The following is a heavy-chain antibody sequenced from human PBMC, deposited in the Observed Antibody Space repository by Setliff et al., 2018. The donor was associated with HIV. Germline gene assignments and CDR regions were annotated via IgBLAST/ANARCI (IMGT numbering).Heavy chain of an antibody. CDR2: IKQDGSEK. J-gene: IGHJ4*02. CDR3: AQITVMGY. CDR1: GFSFSSYW. Sequence: SLRLSCEASGFSFSSYWMSWVRQAPGKGLEWVANIKQDGSEKYYVESVKGRFTISRDNANNSLYLQMNSLRAEDTAVYYCAQITVMGYWGQGTLVTVSS. V-gene: IGHV3-7*01. D-gene: IGHD4-4*01.